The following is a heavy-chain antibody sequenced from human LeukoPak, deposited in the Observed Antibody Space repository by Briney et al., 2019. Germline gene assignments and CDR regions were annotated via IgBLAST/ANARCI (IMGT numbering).Heavy chain of an antibody. CDR2: INPNSGGT. CDR3: ARWGYCSGGSCYATDRFYDC. D-gene: IGHD2-15*01. J-gene: IGHJ4*02. CDR1: GYTFTGYY. V-gene: IGHV1-2*02. Sequence: ASVKVSCKASGYTFTGYYMNWVRQAPGQGLEWMGWINPNSGGTNYAQKFQGRVTMTRDTSISTAYMELSRLRSDDTAVYYCARWGYCSGGSCYATDRFYDCWGQGTLVTVSS.